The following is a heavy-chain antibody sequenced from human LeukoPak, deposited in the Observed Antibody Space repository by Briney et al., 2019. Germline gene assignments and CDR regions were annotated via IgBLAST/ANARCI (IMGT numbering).Heavy chain of an antibody. Sequence: PSETLSLTCAVYGGSFSGYYWSWLGQPPGKGLEWIGEINHSGSTNYNPSLKSRVTISVDTSKNQFSLKLSSVTAADTAVYYCASSGRGYYYYYYMDVWGKGTTVTVSS. CDR2: INHSGST. V-gene: IGHV4-34*01. CDR1: GGSFSGYY. D-gene: IGHD3-10*01. J-gene: IGHJ6*03. CDR3: ASSGRGYYYYYYMDV.